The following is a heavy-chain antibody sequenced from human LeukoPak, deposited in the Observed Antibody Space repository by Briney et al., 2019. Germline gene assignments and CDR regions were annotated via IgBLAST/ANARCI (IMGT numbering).Heavy chain of an antibody. V-gene: IGHV1-2*02. CDR1: GYTFTGYY. CDR2: INPNSGGT. J-gene: IGHJ5*02. Sequence: ASVKVSCKASGYTFTGYYMHWVRQAPGQRLEWMGWINPNSGGTNYAQKFQGRVTMTRDTSISTAYMELSRLRSDDTAVYYCARDLGYSRGWYPTRWFDPCGQGTLVTVSS. CDR3: ARDLGYSRGWYPTRWFDP. D-gene: IGHD6-19*01.